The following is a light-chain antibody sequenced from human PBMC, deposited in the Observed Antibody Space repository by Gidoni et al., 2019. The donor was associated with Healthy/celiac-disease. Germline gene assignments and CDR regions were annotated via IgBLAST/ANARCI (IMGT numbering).Light chain of an antibody. V-gene: IGKV3-20*01. CDR1: QSVSSSY. CDR2: GAS. J-gene: IGKJ4*01. Sequence: EIAVTQSPGTLSLSPGERATHSCRASQSVSSSYLAWYQQKPGQAPRLLIYGASSRATGVPDRFSGSGSGTDFTLTISRLEPEDFAVYYCQQYGSSLLTFGGETKVEIK. CDR3: QQYGSSLLT.